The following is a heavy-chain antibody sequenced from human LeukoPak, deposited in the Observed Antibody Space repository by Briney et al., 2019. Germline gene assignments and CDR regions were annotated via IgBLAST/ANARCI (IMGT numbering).Heavy chain of an antibody. V-gene: IGHV4-59*01. CDR3: ARIRGDSSGYYYVDDAFDI. CDR1: GGSISSYY. Sequence: SETLSLTCTVSGGSISSYYWSWIRQPPGKGLEWIGYIYYSGSTNYTPSLKSRVTISVDTSKNQFSLKLSSVTAADTAVYYCARIRGDSSGYYYVDDAFDIWGQGTMVTVSS. J-gene: IGHJ3*02. D-gene: IGHD3-22*01. CDR2: IYYSGST.